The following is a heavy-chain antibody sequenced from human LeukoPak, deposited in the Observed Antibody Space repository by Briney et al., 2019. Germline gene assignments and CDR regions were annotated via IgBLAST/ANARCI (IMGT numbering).Heavy chain of an antibody. CDR2: IYYSGST. J-gene: IGHJ6*03. V-gene: IGHV4-39*07. Sequence: SETLSLTCTVSGGSISSSSYYWGWIRQPPGKGLEWIGSIYYSGSTYYNPSLKSRVTISVDTSKNQFSLKLSSVTAADTAVYYCARVVVVPAAIANYYYYMDVWGKGTTVTVSS. CDR1: GGSISSSSYY. CDR3: ARVVVVPAAIANYYYYMDV. D-gene: IGHD2-2*02.